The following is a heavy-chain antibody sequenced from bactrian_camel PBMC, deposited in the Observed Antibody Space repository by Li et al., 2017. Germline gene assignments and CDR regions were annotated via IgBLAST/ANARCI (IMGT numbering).Heavy chain of an antibody. CDR2: IGSDGNT. CDR1: GYTSNRGC. J-gene: IGHJ4*01. Sequence: QLVESGGGSVQAGGSLRLSCAASGYTSNRGCMGWFRQASGKEREGVAVIGSDGNTFYADSVKDRFRVSRDNAKKALYLEMNSLKPEDTAMYYCAADPVYPACYCTGEYCLDRDYNYKGQGTQVTVS. D-gene: IGHD3*01. V-gene: IGHV3S55*01. CDR3: AADPVYPACYCTGEYCLDRDYNY.